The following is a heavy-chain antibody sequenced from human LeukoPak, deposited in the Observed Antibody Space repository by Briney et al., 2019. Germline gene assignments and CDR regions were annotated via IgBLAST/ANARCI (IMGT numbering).Heavy chain of an antibody. Sequence: GGSLRLSCAASGFTFSSYSMNWVRQAPGKGLEWVSSISSSSSYIYYADSVKGRFTISRDNAKNSLYLQMNSLRAEDMALYYCAKGEHLDYWGQGTLVTVSS. CDR1: GFTFSSYS. D-gene: IGHD3-3*02. J-gene: IGHJ4*02. V-gene: IGHV3-21*04. CDR3: AKGEHLDY. CDR2: ISSSSSYI.